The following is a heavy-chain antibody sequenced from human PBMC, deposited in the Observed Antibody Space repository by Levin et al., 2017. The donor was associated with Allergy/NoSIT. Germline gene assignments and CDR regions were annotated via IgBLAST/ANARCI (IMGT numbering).Heavy chain of an antibody. Sequence: SQTLSLPCTVSGGSISSYYWSWIRQPPGKGLEWIGYIYYSGSTNYNPSLKSRVTISVDTSKNQISLKLSSVTAADTAVYYCARWGCSGGSCYFSRGPWYFDLWGRGTLVTVSS. D-gene: IGHD2-15*01. CDR2: IYYSGST. CDR3: ARWGCSGGSCYFSRGPWYFDL. CDR1: GGSISSYY. J-gene: IGHJ2*01. V-gene: IGHV4-59*01.